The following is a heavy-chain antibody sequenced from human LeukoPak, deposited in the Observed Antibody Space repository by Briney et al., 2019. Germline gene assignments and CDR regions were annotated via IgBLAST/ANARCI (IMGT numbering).Heavy chain of an antibody. D-gene: IGHD2-2*02. CDR1: GFTFSTYW. CDR2: IKEDGSEK. V-gene: IGHV3-7*04. Sequence: PGGSLRLSCAASGFTFSTYWMSWVRQAPGKGLEWVANIKEDGSEKNYVDSAKGRFTISRDNAKGSLYLQMNSLRAEDTAVYYCARDIPQGLGYFDYWGQGTLVTVSS. CDR3: ARDIPQGLGYFDY. J-gene: IGHJ4*02.